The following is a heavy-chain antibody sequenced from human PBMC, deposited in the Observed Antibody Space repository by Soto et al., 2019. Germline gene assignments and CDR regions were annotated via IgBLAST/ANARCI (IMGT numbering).Heavy chain of an antibody. CDR3: ARPIEAAGTSLSNGMDV. CDR1: GYSFTSYY. Sequence: GXSVKVSCKASGYSFTSYYMHWVRQAPGQGLEWMGIINPSGGSTSYAQKFQGRVTMTRDTSTSTAYMELSSLRSEDTAVYYCARPIEAAGTSLSNGMDVWGQGTTVTVSS. J-gene: IGHJ6*02. V-gene: IGHV1-46*01. D-gene: IGHD6-13*01. CDR2: INPSGGST.